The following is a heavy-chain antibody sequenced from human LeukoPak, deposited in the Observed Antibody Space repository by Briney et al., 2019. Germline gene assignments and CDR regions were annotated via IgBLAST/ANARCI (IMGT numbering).Heavy chain of an antibody. CDR3: ARHSGASPHYFDY. D-gene: IGHD1-26*01. V-gene: IGHV4-59*08. CDR2: IFYSGSA. CDR1: GGSISPYY. Sequence: SETLSLTCTVSGGSISPYYWSWIRPPPGKELERIAFIFYSGSAHYNPSLTSRVTISVDTSKNQLSLKLTSVTAADTAVYYCARHSGASPHYFDYWGQGALVTVSS. J-gene: IGHJ4*02.